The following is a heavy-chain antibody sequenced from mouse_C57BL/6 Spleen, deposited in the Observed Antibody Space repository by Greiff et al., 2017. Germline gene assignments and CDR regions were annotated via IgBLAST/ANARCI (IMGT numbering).Heavy chain of an antibody. CDR1: GYTFTSYW. J-gene: IGHJ3*01. V-gene: IGHV1-61*01. CDR3: ARTGNDYETD. D-gene: IGHD2-4*01. CDR2: IYPSDSET. Sequence: QVQLQQPGAELVRPGSSVKLSCKASGYTFTSYWMDWVKQRPGQGLEWIGNIYPSDSETHYNQKFKDKATLTVDKSSSTAYMQLSSLTSEDSAVYYCARTGNDYETDWGQGTLVTVSA.